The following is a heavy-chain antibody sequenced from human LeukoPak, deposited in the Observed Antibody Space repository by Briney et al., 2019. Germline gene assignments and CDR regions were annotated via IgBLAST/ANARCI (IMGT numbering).Heavy chain of an antibody. CDR2: IRYDGSNK. CDR3: AKDRVGARQSYYYYYYMDV. V-gene: IGHV3-30*02. D-gene: IGHD1-26*01. J-gene: IGHJ6*03. CDR1: GFTFSSYG. Sequence: PGGSLRLSCAASGFTFSSYGMHWVRQAPGKGLEWVAFIRYDGSNKYYADSVKGRFTISRDNSKNTLYLQMNSLRAEDTAVYYCAKDRVGARQSYYYYYYMDVWGKGTTVTISS.